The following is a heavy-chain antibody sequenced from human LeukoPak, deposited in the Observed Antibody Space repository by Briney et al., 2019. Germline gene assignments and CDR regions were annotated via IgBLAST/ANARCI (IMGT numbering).Heavy chain of an antibody. V-gene: IGHV3-48*01. CDR3: AKSIRGLPGAFDI. D-gene: IGHD3-16*01. J-gene: IGHJ3*02. Sequence: GSLRLSCAASGFTLSSHTMNWVRQAPGKGLEWVSDISRSSSEIHYADSVTGRFTISRDNAKNSVYLQMSSLRVEDTAVYYCAKSIRGLPGAFDIWGQGTMVTVST. CDR1: GFTLSSHT. CDR2: ISRSSSEI.